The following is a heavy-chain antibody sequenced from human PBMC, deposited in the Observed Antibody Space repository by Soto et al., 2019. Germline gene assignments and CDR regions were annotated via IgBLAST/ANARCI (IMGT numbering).Heavy chain of an antibody. CDR2: IYWDDDK. Sequence: QITLKESGPTLVKPTQTLTLTCTFSGFSLSTAGVGVGWIRQPPGKALEWLALIYWDDDKLYNPSLSSRLAITKDTSNNQVVLVMTNMDPVDTATYHCGHRDINTYTFDYWGQGTLVTVSS. V-gene: IGHV2-5*02. D-gene: IGHD4-4*01. J-gene: IGHJ4*02. CDR1: GFSLSTAGVG. CDR3: GHRDINTYTFDY.